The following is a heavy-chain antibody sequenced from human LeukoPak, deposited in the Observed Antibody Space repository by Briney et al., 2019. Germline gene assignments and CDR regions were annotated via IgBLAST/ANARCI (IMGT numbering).Heavy chain of an antibody. V-gene: IGHV1-24*01. CDR2: FDPEDGET. CDR3: ATDSLPDYDSSGYPNPFDY. CDR1: GYTLTGLS. J-gene: IGHJ4*02. D-gene: IGHD3-22*01. Sequence: GASVKVSCKVSGYTLTGLSMHWVRQAPGKGLEWMGGFDPEDGETIYAQKFQGRVTMTEDTSTDTAYMELSSLRSEDTAVYYCATDSLPDYDSSGYPNPFDYWGQGTLVTVSS.